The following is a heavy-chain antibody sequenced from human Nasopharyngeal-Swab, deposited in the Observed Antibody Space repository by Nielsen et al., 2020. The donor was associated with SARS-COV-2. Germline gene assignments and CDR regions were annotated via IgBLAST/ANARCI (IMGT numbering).Heavy chain of an antibody. Sequence: SETLSLTCAVYGGSFSGYYWSWIRQPPGKGLEWIGEINHSESTNYNPSLKSRVTISVDTSKNQFSLKLSSVTAADTAVYYCARGRKQQLVQDHYYYMDVWGKGTTVTVSS. CDR2: INHSEST. CDR1: GGSFSGYY. V-gene: IGHV4-34*01. CDR3: ARGRKQQLVQDHYYYMDV. D-gene: IGHD6-13*01. J-gene: IGHJ6*03.